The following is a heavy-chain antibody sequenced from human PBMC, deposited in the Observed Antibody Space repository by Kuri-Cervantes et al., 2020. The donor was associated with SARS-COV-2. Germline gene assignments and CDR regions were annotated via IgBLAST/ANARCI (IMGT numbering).Heavy chain of an antibody. Sequence: GGSLRLSCAASGFTFSSYAMSWVRQAPGKGLEWVSAISGSGGSTYYADSVKGRFTIARDNSKNTLYLKMNSLRAEDTAVYYCAKPPPHYYDSSGYYPDWFDPWGQGTLVTVSS. D-gene: IGHD3-22*01. CDR1: GFTFSSYA. V-gene: IGHV3-23*01. CDR2: ISGSGGST. J-gene: IGHJ5*02. CDR3: AKPPPHYYDSSGYYPDWFDP.